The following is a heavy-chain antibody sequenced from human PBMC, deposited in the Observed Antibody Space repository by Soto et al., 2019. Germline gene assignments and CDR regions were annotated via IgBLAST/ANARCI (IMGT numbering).Heavy chain of an antibody. J-gene: IGHJ4*02. D-gene: IGHD3-10*01. V-gene: IGHV1-69*02. CDR1: GDTFSFYT. CDR2: VNPIVSMS. CDR3: AASYGSGYRAFDY. Sequence: QVQLVQSGAEVRKPGSSVKVSCKASGDTFSFYTINWVRQAPGLGLEWMGRVNPIVSMSNYAQKFQGRVTITAVKSTNTAYMQLRSLRSEDTAIYYCAASYGSGYRAFDYWGQGALVTVSS.